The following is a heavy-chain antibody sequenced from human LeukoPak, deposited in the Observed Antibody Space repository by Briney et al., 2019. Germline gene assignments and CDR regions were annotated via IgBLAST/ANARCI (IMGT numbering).Heavy chain of an antibody. CDR2: TSSSSNYI. V-gene: IGHV3-21*01. J-gene: IGHJ4*02. CDR3: AIVGYSGYNRAHGY. Sequence: VRQAPGTGLEWDSSTSSSSNYIYYADSVKGRFTISRDNAKNSLYPQLNSLRAEDTAVYYCAIVGYSGYNRAHGYCGQGTLVTVSS. D-gene: IGHD5-12*01.